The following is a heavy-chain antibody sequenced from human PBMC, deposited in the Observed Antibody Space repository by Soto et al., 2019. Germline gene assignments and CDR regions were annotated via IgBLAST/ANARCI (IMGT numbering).Heavy chain of an antibody. CDR3: AKDFSSEGREYCSGGSCYSAPFSPLF. J-gene: IGHJ4*02. V-gene: IGHV3-23*01. CDR1: GFTFSSYA. D-gene: IGHD2-15*01. Sequence: GGSLRLSCAASGFTFSSYAMSWVRQAPGKGLEWVSAISGSGGSTYYADSVKGRFTISRDNSKNTLYLQMNSLRAEDTAVYYCAKDFSSEGREYCSGGSCYSAPFSPLFWGQGTLVTVSS. CDR2: ISGSGGST.